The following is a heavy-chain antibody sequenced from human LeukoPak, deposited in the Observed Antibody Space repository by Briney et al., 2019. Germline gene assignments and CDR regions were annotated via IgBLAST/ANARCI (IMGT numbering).Heavy chain of an antibody. D-gene: IGHD1-26*01. J-gene: IGHJ6*02. Sequence: GASVKVSCKASGYTFTSYGISWVRQAPGQGLEWMGWISAYNGNTNYAQKLQGRVTMTTDTSTSTAYMELRSLRSDDTAVYYCARDRRAVVGATYYYYYGMDVWGQGTTVTVSS. CDR1: GYTFTSYG. CDR2: ISAYNGNT. CDR3: ARDRRAVVGATYYYYYGMDV. V-gene: IGHV1-18*01.